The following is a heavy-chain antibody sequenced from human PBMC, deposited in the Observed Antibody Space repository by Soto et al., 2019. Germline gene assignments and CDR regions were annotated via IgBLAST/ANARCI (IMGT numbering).Heavy chain of an antibody. CDR2: ISRRSSTI. J-gene: IGHJ5*02. Sequence: EVQLVESGGGLVQPGGSLRLSCAAAGFTFSRYSMNWVLQAPGKRLECVSYISRRSSTIYYADSVKGRFTIPRDNAKNSLYLQMTRLRDEDTAVYYCAREAGTWHLPLNWFDPWGQGTLVTVSS. CDR1: GFTFSRYS. CDR3: AREAGTWHLPLNWFDP. D-gene: IGHD6-19*01. V-gene: IGHV3-48*02.